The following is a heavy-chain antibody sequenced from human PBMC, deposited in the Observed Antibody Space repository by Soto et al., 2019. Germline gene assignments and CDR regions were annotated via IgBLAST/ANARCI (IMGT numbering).Heavy chain of an antibody. CDR1: GFTVSSNY. D-gene: IGHD6-19*01. V-gene: IGHV3-66*01. CDR3: GRDSSGWYSPYY. CDR2: IYGGGRT. J-gene: IGHJ4*02. Sequence: GGSLRLSCAASGFTVSSNYMSWVRQAPGKGLEWVSVIYGGGRTFYADSVKGRFTISRDNSKNTLYLQMNSLGAEDTAVYYCGRDSSGWYSPYYWGQGTLVTVSS.